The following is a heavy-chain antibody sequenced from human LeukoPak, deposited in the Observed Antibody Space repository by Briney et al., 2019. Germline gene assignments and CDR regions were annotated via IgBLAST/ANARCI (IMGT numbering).Heavy chain of an antibody. CDR3: ARKPGYCSGGSCYSGGYYYYGMDV. J-gene: IGHJ6*02. V-gene: IGHV4-34*01. D-gene: IGHD2-15*01. Sequence: SETLSLTCAVYGGSFSGYYWSWIRQPPGKGLEWIGEINHSGSTNYNPSLKSRVTISVDTSKNQFSLKLSSVTAADTAVYYCARKPGYCSGGSCYSGGYYYYGMDVWGQGTTVTVSS. CDR2: INHSGST. CDR1: GGSFSGYY.